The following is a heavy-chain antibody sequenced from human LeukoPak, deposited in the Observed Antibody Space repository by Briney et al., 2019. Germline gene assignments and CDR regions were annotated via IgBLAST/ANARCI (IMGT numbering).Heavy chain of an antibody. CDR3: ARRVAVARRDAFDI. Sequence: GASVKVSCKASGYTFAGYYMHWVRQAPGQGLEWMGWINPKIGGTNYAQKFQGRVTMTRDTSISTAYMELSRLRSDDTAVYYCARRVAVARRDAFDIWGQGTMVTVSS. J-gene: IGHJ3*02. V-gene: IGHV1-2*02. CDR2: INPKIGGT. CDR1: GYTFAGYY. D-gene: IGHD6-19*01.